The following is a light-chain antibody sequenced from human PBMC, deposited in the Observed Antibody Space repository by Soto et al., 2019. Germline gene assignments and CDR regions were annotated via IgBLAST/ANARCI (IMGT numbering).Light chain of an antibody. Sequence: DIQMTQSPSTLSGSVGDRVTMTCRASQSISSWLSWYQQKPGKAPKLLIYKASSLESGVPSRFSGSGSGTEFTLTISSLQPEDFATYYCQQSYSTPQTFGQGTKVDNK. CDR2: KAS. V-gene: IGKV1-5*03. J-gene: IGKJ1*01. CDR3: QQSYSTPQT. CDR1: QSISSW.